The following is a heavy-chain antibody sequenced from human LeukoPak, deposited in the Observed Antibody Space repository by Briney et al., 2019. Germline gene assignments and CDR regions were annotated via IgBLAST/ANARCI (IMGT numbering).Heavy chain of an antibody. J-gene: IGHJ4*02. V-gene: IGHV4-59*08. CDR3: ARLRYGCNSDY. CDR1: GASIRSDY. CDR2: IYNTGST. D-gene: IGHD4-23*01. Sequence: SETLSLTCIVSGASIRSDYWTWIRQPPGKGLEWLGSIYNTGSTNCNPSLKSRVTISLDTSNNKFSLRLSSVTAADTAAYYCARLRYGCNSDYWGQGTLVTVSS.